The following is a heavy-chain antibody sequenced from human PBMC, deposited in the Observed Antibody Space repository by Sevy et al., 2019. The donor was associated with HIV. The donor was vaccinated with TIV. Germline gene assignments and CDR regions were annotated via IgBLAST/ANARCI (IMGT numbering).Heavy chain of an antibody. V-gene: IGHV5-51*01. CDR3: ARLWALGHIVVVTAIPYYFDY. D-gene: IGHD2-21*02. Sequence: GESLKISCKGSGYSFTSYWIGWVRQMPGKGLEWMGIIYPGDSDTRYSPSFQGQVTISADKSISTAYLQWSSLKASDTAMYYCARLWALGHIVVVTAIPYYFDYWGQGTLVTVSS. J-gene: IGHJ4*02. CDR2: IYPGDSDT. CDR1: GYSFTSYW.